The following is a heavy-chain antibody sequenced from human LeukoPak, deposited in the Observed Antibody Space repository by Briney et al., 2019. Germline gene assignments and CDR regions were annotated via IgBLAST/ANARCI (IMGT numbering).Heavy chain of an antibody. J-gene: IGHJ4*02. CDR3: ARGGRRGPYSSSYGNFDY. CDR2: INHSGST. CDR1: GESFSGYY. Sequence: KPSETLSLTCAVYGESFSGYYWSWIRQPPGKGLEWIGEINHSGSTNYNPSLKSRVTISVDTSKNQFSLKLSSVTAADTAVYYCARGGRRGPYSSSYGNFDYWGQGTLVTVSS. D-gene: IGHD6-6*01. V-gene: IGHV4-34*01.